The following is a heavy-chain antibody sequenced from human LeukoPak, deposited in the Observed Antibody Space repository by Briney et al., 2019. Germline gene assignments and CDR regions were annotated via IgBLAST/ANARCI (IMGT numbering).Heavy chain of an antibody. J-gene: IGHJ4*01. CDR2: INPNSGGT. CDR1: GYTFTGYY. D-gene: IGHD6-13*01. Sequence: ASVKVSCKASGYTFTGYYMHWVRQAPGQGLEWMGWINPNSGGTNYAQKFQGRVTMTRDTSISTAYMELSRLRSDHTAVYYCASEGIAAAASFDYWGQGTLVTVSS. V-gene: IGHV1-2*02. CDR3: ASEGIAAAASFDY.